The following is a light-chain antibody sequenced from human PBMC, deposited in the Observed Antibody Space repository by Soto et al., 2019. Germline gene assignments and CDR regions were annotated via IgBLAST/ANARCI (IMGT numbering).Light chain of an antibody. Sequence: EIVMTQSPATLSVSPGERVTLSCRASQSISSNLVWYQQKTGQAPRLLIYGASARATGIPARFSGSGSGTEFTLTISSLQSEDFAVYYCQQYNNWPQTFGQGTKVEIE. CDR2: GAS. V-gene: IGKV3-15*01. CDR3: QQYNNWPQT. J-gene: IGKJ1*01. CDR1: QSISSN.